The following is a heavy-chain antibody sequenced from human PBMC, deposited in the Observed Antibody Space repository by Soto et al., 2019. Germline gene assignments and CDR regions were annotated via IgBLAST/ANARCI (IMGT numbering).Heavy chain of an antibody. CDR1: GGSISSYY. CDR3: ARHPSTLLRYFDWTFDY. D-gene: IGHD3-9*01. Sequence: SETMSLTCTVSGGSISSYYLSWIRPHPGKGLEWIGYIYYSGSTNYNPSLKSRVTISVDTSKNQFSLKLSSVTAADTAVYYCARHPSTLLRYFDWTFDYWSQGTLVTVSS. V-gene: IGHV4-59*08. J-gene: IGHJ4*02. CDR2: IYYSGST.